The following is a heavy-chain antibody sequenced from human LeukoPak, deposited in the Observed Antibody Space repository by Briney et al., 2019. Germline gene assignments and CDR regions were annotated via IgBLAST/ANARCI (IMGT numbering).Heavy chain of an antibody. CDR1: GFTFRSYA. Sequence: SWGSLRLSCAASGFTFRSYAMNWVRQAPGKGLEWVSGISGTGGSTHYVDSVMGRFTISRDNSKNTLDLQMNSLRAEDTALYYCAKRLGAFGFDYWGQGTLVTVSS. J-gene: IGHJ4*02. D-gene: IGHD3-16*01. CDR2: ISGTGGST. V-gene: IGHV3-23*01. CDR3: AKRLGAFGFDY.